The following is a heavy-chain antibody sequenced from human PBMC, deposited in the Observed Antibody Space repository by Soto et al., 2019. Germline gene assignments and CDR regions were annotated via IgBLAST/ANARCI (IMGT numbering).Heavy chain of an antibody. D-gene: IGHD6-13*01. V-gene: IGHV1-18*01. CDR3: ARDFTKSSSWPYYFDY. CDR1: GYTFTTYG. CDR2: ISAYSGST. Sequence: ASVKVSCKASGYTFTTYGISCVRQAPGQGLEWMGWISAYSGSTKFAQKLQGRVTMTTDTSTTTAYMELRSLTSDDTAVYYCARDFTKSSSWPYYFDYWGQGTLVTVS. J-gene: IGHJ4*02.